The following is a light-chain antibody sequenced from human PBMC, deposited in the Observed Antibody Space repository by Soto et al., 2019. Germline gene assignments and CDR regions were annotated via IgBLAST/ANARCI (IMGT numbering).Light chain of an antibody. V-gene: IGKV1-5*03. Sequence: IQLTQSPSSLSASVGDRVTITCRASQGISNFLAWYQQKPGKAPKLLIYKASTLKSGVPSRFSGSGSGTELTLTISSLQPDDCATYYCQHYNSYSEAFGQGTKVDIK. CDR1: QGISNF. CDR3: QHYNSYSEA. J-gene: IGKJ1*01. CDR2: KAS.